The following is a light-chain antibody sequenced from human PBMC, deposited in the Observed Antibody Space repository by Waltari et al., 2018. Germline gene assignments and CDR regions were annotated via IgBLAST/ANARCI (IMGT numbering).Light chain of an antibody. J-gene: IGLJ2*01. CDR2: DQN. CDR1: SLRSSY. Sequence: SSELTQDPAVSVAMGQTVRITCQGNSLRSSYASWYQQRPGQAPRLVMFDQNNRPSGVPDRFSGSNSDNTASLTITGAQAEDEASYYCHSRDASGVGGSFGGGTKLTVL. CDR3: HSRDASGVGGS. V-gene: IGLV3-19*01.